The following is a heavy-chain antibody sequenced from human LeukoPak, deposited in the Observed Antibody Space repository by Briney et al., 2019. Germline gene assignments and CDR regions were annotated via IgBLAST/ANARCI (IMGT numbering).Heavy chain of an antibody. Sequence: GGSLRLSCTASGFTFTSCAMNWVRQAPGKGLEWVSAISGSGGSTYYADSVKGRFTISRDNSKNTLYLQMNSLRAEDTAVYYCAKDVYSSSWSQPFDYWGQGTLVTVSS. D-gene: IGHD6-13*01. CDR1: GFTFTSCA. CDR2: ISGSGGST. V-gene: IGHV3-23*01. CDR3: AKDVYSSSWSQPFDY. J-gene: IGHJ4*02.